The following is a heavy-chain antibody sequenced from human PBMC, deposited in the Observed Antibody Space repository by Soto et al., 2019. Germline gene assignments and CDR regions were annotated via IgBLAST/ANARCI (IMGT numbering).Heavy chain of an antibody. CDR3: AVGIAVARGYFDL. Sequence: EVQLVESGGGLVQPGGSLRLSCAASGFRFSSYSMNWVRQAPGKGPEWVSYIDHSSSSVRYVDSVEGRFTISRDNAKDSLSLHVNSVLVEDTDMDYCAVGIAVARGYFDLWGRGTLVTVSS. CDR2: IDHSSSSV. D-gene: IGHD6-19*01. CDR1: GFRFSSYS. V-gene: IGHV3-48*04. J-gene: IGHJ2*01.